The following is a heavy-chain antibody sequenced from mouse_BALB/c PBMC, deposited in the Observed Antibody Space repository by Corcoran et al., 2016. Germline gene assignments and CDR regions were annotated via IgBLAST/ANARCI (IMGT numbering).Heavy chain of an antibody. Sequence: AQLQQSGAELVKPGASVKLSCTASGLNIKDTYMHWVKQRPEQGLEWIGRIDPANGNTKYDPKFQGKATITADTSSNTAYLQLSSLTSEDTAVYYCANWDWYFDVWGAGTTVTVSS. CDR2: IDPANGNT. CDR3: ANWDWYFDV. D-gene: IGHD4-1*01. CDR1: GLNIKDTY. V-gene: IGHV14-3*02. J-gene: IGHJ1*01.